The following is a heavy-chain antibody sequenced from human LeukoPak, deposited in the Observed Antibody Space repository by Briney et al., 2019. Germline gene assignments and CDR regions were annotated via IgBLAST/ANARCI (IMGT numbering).Heavy chain of an antibody. J-gene: IGHJ3*02. V-gene: IGHV3-53*01. D-gene: IGHD1-1*01. CDR1: GFTISSNY. CDR2: IFNSGDT. Sequence: GGSLRLSCAASGFTISSNYMNWVRQAPGKRLEWVSVIFNSGDTYYADSVKGRFTISRDTSKNTLYLQMNSLRVDATAVYYCARDPAPATGAFDIWGQGTIVIIS. CDR3: ARDPAPATGAFDI.